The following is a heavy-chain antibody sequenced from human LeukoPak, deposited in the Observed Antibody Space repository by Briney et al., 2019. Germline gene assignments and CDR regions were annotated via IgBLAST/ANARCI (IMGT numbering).Heavy chain of an antibody. CDR3: AKWRGYASDWSGPFDD. CDR1: GYTFTGHY. CDR2: INPNSGAT. D-gene: IGHD6-19*01. V-gene: IGHV1-2*02. Sequence: ASVKVSRKASGYTFTGHYIHWVRQAPGQGLEWMGWINPNSGATKYEQKFQGRVTMTRDTSISTAYMELSRLISEDTAVYYCAKWRGYASDWSGPFDDWGQGTLVTVSS. J-gene: IGHJ4*02.